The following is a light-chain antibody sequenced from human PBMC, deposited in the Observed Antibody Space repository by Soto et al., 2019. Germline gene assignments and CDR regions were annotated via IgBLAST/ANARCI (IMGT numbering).Light chain of an antibody. CDR3: QSYDSSLSGWL. J-gene: IGLJ3*02. Sequence: QSALTQPPSVSGAPGQRVTVSCTGGSSNIGAGYDVHWYQQLPGTAPKLLIYGNKNRPSGVPDRFSGSKSATSASLAITGLQAEDEADYYCQSYDSSLSGWLFGGGTKVTVL. V-gene: IGLV1-40*01. CDR1: SSNIGAGYD. CDR2: GNK.